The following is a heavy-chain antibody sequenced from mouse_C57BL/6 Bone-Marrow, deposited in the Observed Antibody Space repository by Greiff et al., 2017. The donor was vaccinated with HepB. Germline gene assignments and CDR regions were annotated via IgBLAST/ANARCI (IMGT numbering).Heavy chain of an antibody. CDR1: GFSLTSYG. CDR2: IWRGGST. CDR3: AKNPVYYGSSYPRYYAMDY. D-gene: IGHD1-1*01. V-gene: IGHV2-5*01. Sequence: VMLVESGPGLVQPSQSLSITCTVSGFSLTSYGVHWVRQSPGKGLEWLGVIWRGGSTDYNAAFMSRLSITKDNSKSQVFFKMNSLQADDTAIYYCAKNPVYYGSSYPRYYAMDYWGQGTSVTVSS. J-gene: IGHJ4*01.